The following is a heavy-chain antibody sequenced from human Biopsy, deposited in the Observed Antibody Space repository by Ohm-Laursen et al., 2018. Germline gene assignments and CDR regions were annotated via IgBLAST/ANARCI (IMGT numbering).Heavy chain of an antibody. J-gene: IGHJ4*02. CDR1: GYTFSMYA. D-gene: IGHD6-6*01. CDR2: SSAYNGKT. V-gene: IGHV1-18*01. Sequence: SVKVSCKAPGYTFSMYAIIWVRQAPGQGLEWMGWSSAYNGKTNYAQKFQGRLTMTTDTSTSTAYMELRSLRSDDTAVYYCARDRPSVSTYGADWGQGTLVTVSS. CDR3: ARDRPSVSTYGAD.